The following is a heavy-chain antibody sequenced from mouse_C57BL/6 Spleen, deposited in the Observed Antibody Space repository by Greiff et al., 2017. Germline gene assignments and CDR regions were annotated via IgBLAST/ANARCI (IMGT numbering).Heavy chain of an antibody. V-gene: IGHV5-6*01. CDR3: ARKPYKYYFDY. CDR2: ISSGGSYT. D-gene: IGHD1-3*01. Sequence: EVKLMESGGDLVKPGGSLKLSCAASGFTFSSYGMSWVRQTPDKKLEWVATISSGGSYTYYPDSVKGRFTISRDNAKNTLYLQMSSLKSEDTAMYYCARKPYKYYFDYWGQGTTLTVSS. J-gene: IGHJ2*01. CDR1: GFTFSSYG.